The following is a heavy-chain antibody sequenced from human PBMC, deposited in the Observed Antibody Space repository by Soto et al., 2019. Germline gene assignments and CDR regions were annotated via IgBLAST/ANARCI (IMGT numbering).Heavy chain of an antibody. CDR3: AKQSLDYGDYVPVNWFDP. V-gene: IGHV3-23*01. CDR2: ISGSGGST. J-gene: IGHJ5*02. Sequence: HPGGSLRLSCAASGFTFSSYAMSWVRQAPGKGLEWISAISGSGGSTYYADSVKGRFTISRDNSKNTLYLQMNSLRAEDTAVYYCAKQSLDYGDYVPVNWFDPWGQGTLVTVSS. D-gene: IGHD4-17*01. CDR1: GFTFSSYA.